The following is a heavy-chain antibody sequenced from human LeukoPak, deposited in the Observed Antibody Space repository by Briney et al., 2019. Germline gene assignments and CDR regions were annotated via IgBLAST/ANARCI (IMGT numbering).Heavy chain of an antibody. Sequence: PGGSLRLSCAASGFTFTTYTMHWVRQAPGEGLEWVAVISYDGANKYYADSVKGRFAISRDNSENTLYLQMNSLRAEDTAVYYCARGEKWELLEGVDYWGQGTLVSVSS. CDR2: ISYDGANK. J-gene: IGHJ4*02. D-gene: IGHD1-26*01. V-gene: IGHV3-30*09. CDR1: GFTFTTYT. CDR3: ARGEKWELLEGVDY.